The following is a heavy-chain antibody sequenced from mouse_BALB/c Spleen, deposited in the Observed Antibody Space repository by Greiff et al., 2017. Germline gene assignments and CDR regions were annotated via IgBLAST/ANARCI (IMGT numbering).Heavy chain of an antibody. CDR1: GFTFSSFG. CDR3: ARPYGNYGYFDV. Sequence: EVQLQESGGGLVQPGGSRKLSCAASGFTFSSFGMHWVRQAPEKGLEWVAYISSGSSTIYYADTVKGRFTISRDNPKNTLFLQMTSLRSEDTAMYYCARPYGNYGYFDVWGAGTTVTVSS. D-gene: IGHD2-1*01. V-gene: IGHV5-17*02. CDR2: ISSGSSTI. J-gene: IGHJ1*01.